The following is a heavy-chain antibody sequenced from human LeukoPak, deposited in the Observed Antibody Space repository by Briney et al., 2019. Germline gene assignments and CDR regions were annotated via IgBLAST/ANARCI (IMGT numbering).Heavy chain of an antibody. CDR3: ANGGFSSGTLIYYDYYYMDV. Sequence: GGSLRLSCSVSGFTFSNYAMHWVRQAPGKGLEWVSSISSTGLYMFHADSVKGRFTISRDNAKNSLYLQMNSLRAEDTAVYYRANGGFSSGTLIYYDYYYMDVWGKGTTVTVSS. CDR2: ISSTGLYM. V-gene: IGHV3-21*01. D-gene: IGHD6-19*01. CDR1: GFTFSNYA. J-gene: IGHJ6*03.